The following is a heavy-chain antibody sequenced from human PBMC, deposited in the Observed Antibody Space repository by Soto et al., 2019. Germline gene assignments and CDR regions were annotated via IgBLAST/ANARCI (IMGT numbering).Heavy chain of an antibody. CDR2: IYHSGST. Sequence: SETLSLTCAVSGYSISSGYYWGWIRQPPGKGLEWIGSIYHSGSTYYNPSLKSRVTISVDTSKNQFSLKLSTVTAADTAVYYCARDPRYYYDSSGCYFDYWGQGTLVTVSS. J-gene: IGHJ4*02. CDR3: ARDPRYYYDSSGCYFDY. V-gene: IGHV4-38-2*02. CDR1: GYSISSGYY. D-gene: IGHD3-22*01.